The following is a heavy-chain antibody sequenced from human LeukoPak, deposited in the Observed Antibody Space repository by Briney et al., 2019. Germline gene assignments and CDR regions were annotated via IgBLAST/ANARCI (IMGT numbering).Heavy chain of an antibody. CDR3: ASFDFWSGPYYYYYGMDV. Sequence: SETLSLTCTVSGGSISSYYWSWIRQPPGKGLEWIGYIYYSGSTYYNPSLESRVTISVDTSKNQFSLKLSSVTAADTAVYYCASFDFWSGPYYYYYGMDVWGQGTTVTVSS. D-gene: IGHD3-3*01. CDR1: GGSISSYY. J-gene: IGHJ6*02. V-gene: IGHV4-30-4*01. CDR2: IYYSGST.